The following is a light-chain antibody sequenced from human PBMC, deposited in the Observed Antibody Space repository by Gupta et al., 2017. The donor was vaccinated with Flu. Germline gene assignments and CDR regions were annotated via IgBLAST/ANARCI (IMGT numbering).Light chain of an antibody. CDR1: QDISKN. J-gene: IGKJ2*03. V-gene: IGKV1-33*01. CDR2: DST. CDR3: QQYYYLSSFS. Sequence: DILMIQSPSSLSAAVGDRVTIASQASQDISKNLNWYQQKPGKAPKLLIYDSTDLEPGVPSGFSGSGDWTDFTLTISNRLPEDVATYYCQQYYYLSSFSFGPGTKMGIK.